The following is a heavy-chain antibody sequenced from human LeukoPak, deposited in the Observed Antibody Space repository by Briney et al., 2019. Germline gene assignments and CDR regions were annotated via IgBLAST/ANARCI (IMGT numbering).Heavy chain of an antibody. CDR2: ISGSGGNT. CDR3: AKDGLEWGPEGGFYFDY. Sequence: PGGSLRLSCAASGFTFSSYAMSWVRQAPGKGLEWVSAISGSGGNTYYADSVKGRFTISRDNFKNTLSLQMNSLRAEDTAVYYCAKDGLEWGPEGGFYFDYRGQGTLVTVSS. CDR1: GFTFSSYA. J-gene: IGHJ4*02. V-gene: IGHV3-23*01. D-gene: IGHD3-3*01.